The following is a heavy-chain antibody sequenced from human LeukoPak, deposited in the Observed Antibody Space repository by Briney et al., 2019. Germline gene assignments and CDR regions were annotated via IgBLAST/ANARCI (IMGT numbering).Heavy chain of an antibody. CDR1: GYPFTNYG. V-gene: IGHV1-18*01. J-gene: IGHJ4*02. CDR3: ASGYSSGWSDY. CDR2: ISAYNGNT. D-gene: IGHD6-19*01. Sequence: GASVKVSCKASGYPFTNYGFTWVRQAPGQGLESMGWISAYNGNTQYAQKFQGRVTMTTDTSTSTAYMELRSLRSDDTAVYYCASGYSSGWSDYWGQGTLVTVSS.